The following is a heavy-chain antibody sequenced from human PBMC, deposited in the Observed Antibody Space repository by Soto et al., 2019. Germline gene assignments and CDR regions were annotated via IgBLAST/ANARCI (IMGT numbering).Heavy chain of an antibody. Sequence: VQLVQSGAEVKKPGASVKVSCKASGYTFTSYGISWVRQAPGQALEWMGWISAYNGNTNYAQKLQGRVTMTTDTATSTAYMELRSLRSDDTAVYYCARAEVLGVAVAPGACMLDYWGQGTLVTVSS. CDR3: ARAEVLGVAVAPGACMLDY. J-gene: IGHJ4*02. CDR1: GYTFTSYG. D-gene: IGHD6-19*01. CDR2: ISAYNGNT. V-gene: IGHV1-18*01.